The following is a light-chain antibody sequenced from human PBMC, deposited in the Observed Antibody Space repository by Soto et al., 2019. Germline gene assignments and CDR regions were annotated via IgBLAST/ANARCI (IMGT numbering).Light chain of an antibody. CDR1: QHIATS. CDR3: QQSSSVPRT. V-gene: IGKV1-39*01. Sequence: DIQMTQSPSLLSASIGDRVTITCRASQHIATSLSWFQHEVGKAPTLLIYGASALQSGVPSRFSGSGSGTHFTLTISGLQPEDFATYYCQQSSSVPRTFGQGTRVDLK. J-gene: IGKJ1*01. CDR2: GAS.